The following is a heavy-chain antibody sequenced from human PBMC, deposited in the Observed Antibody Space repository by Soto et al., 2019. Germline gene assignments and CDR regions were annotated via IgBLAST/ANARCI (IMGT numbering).Heavy chain of an antibody. Sequence: GSSVKVSCKTSGYTFSNYGITWVRQAPGQPLEWLGWISLYSDGTNYAQKFQGRVSMATDTSTTTAYMELRSLRSDDTAVYYCARVVPGAEAWFGPWGQGTMVTVSA. J-gene: IGHJ5*02. CDR3: ARVVPGAEAWFGP. CDR2: ISLYSDGT. V-gene: IGHV1-18*01. D-gene: IGHD2-2*01. CDR1: GYTFSNYG.